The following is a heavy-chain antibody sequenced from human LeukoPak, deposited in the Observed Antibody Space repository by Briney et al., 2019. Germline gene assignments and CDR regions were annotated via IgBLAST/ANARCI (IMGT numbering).Heavy chain of an antibody. CDR3: ARVSSSWGDYYYYYMDV. D-gene: IGHD6-13*01. V-gene: IGHV4-39*01. CDR2: IYYSGST. Sequence: SETLSLTCTVSGGSISSSSYYWGWIRQPPGKGLEWIGSIYYSGSTYYNPSLKSRVTISVDTSKNQFSLKLSSVTAADTAVYYCARVSSSWGDYYYYYMDVWGKGTTVTISS. CDR1: GGSISSSSYY. J-gene: IGHJ6*03.